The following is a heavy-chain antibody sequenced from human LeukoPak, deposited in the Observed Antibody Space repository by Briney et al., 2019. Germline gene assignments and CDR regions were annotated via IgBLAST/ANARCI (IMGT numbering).Heavy chain of an antibody. CDR2: IYTSGST. CDR3: ARGETYYYGSGTYSTYFDY. V-gene: IGHV4-61*09. Sequence: SETLSLTCTVSGYSISSGYYWSWIRQPAGKGLEWIGHIYTSGSTNYNPPLKSRVTMSVDTSKNQFYLKLSSVTAADTAVYYCARGETYYYGSGTYSTYFDYWGQGTLVTVSS. CDR1: GYSISSGYY. D-gene: IGHD3-10*01. J-gene: IGHJ4*02.